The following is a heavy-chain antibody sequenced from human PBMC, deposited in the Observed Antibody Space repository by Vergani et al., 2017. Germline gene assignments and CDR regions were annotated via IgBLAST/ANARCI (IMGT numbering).Heavy chain of an antibody. CDR1: GYTFTSYG. V-gene: IGHV1-18*01. CDR2: ISAYNGNT. J-gene: IGHJ6*02. CDR3: ARDPHIAGASITKYGMDV. D-gene: IGHD6-19*01. Sequence: QVQLVQSGAEVKKPGASVKVSCKASGYTFTSYGISWVRQAPGQGLEWMGWISAYNGNTNYAQKLQGRVTMTTDKSTSTAYMELRSLRSDDTAVYYCARDPHIAGASITKYGMDVWDQGTTVTVS.